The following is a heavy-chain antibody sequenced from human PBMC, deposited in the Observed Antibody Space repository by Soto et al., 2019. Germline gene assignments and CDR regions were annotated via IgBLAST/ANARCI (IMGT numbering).Heavy chain of an antibody. Sequence: QVQLVQSGAEVKKPGASVKVSCKASGYTFTSYGFIWVRQAPGQGLEWMGWISVYNGKTNYAQKLQGRVTMTTDTSRITAYRGGGSLISDDRPVYYCAGGGGVFHAFDIWGQGTMFTVSS. V-gene: IGHV1-18*01. CDR2: ISVYNGKT. CDR3: AGGGGVFHAFDI. J-gene: IGHJ3*02. D-gene: IGHD3-16*01. CDR1: GYTFTSYG.